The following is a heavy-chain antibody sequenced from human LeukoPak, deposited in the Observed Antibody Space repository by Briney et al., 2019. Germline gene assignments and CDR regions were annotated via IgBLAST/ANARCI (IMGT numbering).Heavy chain of an antibody. V-gene: IGHV4-39*01. Sequence: SPETLSLTCTVSGGSISSSSYSWGWIRQPPGKGLEWIGSVYYSGTTYYNPSLKSRVTISVDTSKIQFSLKLSSVAATDTAVYFCARLRFDFWSGYTHPYFDYWGQGTLVTVSS. CDR2: VYYSGTT. J-gene: IGHJ4*02. CDR3: ARLRFDFWSGYTHPYFDY. CDR1: GGSISSSSYS. D-gene: IGHD3-3*01.